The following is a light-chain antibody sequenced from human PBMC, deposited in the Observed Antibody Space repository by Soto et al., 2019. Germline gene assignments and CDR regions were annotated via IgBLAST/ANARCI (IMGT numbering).Light chain of an antibody. CDR3: QSYDTSTVV. J-gene: IGLJ2*01. Sequence: NFMLTQPHSVSESPGKTVTISCTRSSGSIASNSVQWYQQRPGSAPTTVIYEDNQRPSGVPDRFSGSTDGSSNSASLTISGLQTEDEADYYFQSYDTSTVVFGGGTKVTVL. CDR1: SGSIASNS. V-gene: IGLV6-57*04. CDR2: EDN.